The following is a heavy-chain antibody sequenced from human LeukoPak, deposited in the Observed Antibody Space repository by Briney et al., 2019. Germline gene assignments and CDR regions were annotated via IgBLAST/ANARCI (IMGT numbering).Heavy chain of an antibody. D-gene: IGHD3-22*01. V-gene: IGHV3-30*18. J-gene: IGHJ4*02. Sequence: PGGSLRLFCGASGFTFSSYGMHWVRQPPGKGLGWVAVISSDGNNEFYADSVKGRFTISRDNSKNTVYLQMNSLRVKDTAVYYCAKTLWSSGYTFDYWGQGTLVTVSS. CDR1: GFTFSSYG. CDR2: ISSDGNNE. CDR3: AKTLWSSGYTFDY.